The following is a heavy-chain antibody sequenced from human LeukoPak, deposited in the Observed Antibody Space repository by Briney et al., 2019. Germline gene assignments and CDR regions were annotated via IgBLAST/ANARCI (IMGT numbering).Heavy chain of an antibody. Sequence: SETLSLTCTVSGGSISSSNYYWGWIRQPPGKGLEWIGNIYYSGSTYYNPSLKSRLTISLDTSKNQFSLKLSSVTAADTAIYYCARDNRYFDPGVYYYNGMDVWGQGTTVTVSS. CDR3: ARDNRYFDPGVYYYNGMDV. CDR1: GGSISSSNYY. J-gene: IGHJ6*02. D-gene: IGHD3-9*01. V-gene: IGHV4-39*07. CDR2: IYYSGST.